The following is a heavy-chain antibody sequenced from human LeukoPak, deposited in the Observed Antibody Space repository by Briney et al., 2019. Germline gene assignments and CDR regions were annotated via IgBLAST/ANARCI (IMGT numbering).Heavy chain of an antibody. CDR2: INSDGSST. D-gene: IGHD4/OR15-4a*01. J-gene: IGHJ4*02. CDR1: GFNFSSFW. CDR3: ARVIMGVVRFDY. V-gene: IGHV3-74*01. Sequence: GGSLRLSCAASGFNFSSFWMHWVRQVPGKGLVWVSRINSDGSSTSYADSVKGRFTISRDNAENTLYLQMNGPRSEDTAVYYCARVIMGVVRFDYWGQGTLVTVSS.